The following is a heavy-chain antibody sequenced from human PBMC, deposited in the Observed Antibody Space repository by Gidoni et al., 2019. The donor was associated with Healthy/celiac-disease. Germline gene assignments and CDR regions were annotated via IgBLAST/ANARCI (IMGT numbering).Heavy chain of an antibody. V-gene: IGHV1-69*06. CDR2: VIPIFGTA. Sequence: QVQLVQSGAEVKKPGSSVKVSCKASGGTFSSYAISWVRQAPGQGLEWMGGVIPIFGTANYAQKFQGRVTITADKSTSTAYMELSSLRSEDTAVYYCARDGWGGDSSGYPFDYWGQGTLVTVSS. CDR1: GGTFSSYA. J-gene: IGHJ4*02. CDR3: ARDGWGGDSSGYPFDY. D-gene: IGHD3-22*01.